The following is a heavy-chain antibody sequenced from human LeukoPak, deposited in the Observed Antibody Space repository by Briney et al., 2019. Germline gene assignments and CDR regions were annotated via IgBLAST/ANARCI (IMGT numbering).Heavy chain of an antibody. CDR3: TTTYQGAFDI. D-gene: IGHD2-2*01. CDR2: IKSKIDGGTT. Sequence: GGSLRLSCAASGFTFKNAWMSWVRQAPGKGLERIGRIKSKIDGGTTDYDAPVKGRFTISRDDSKNMLYLQMNSLKTEDTAVYYCTTTYQGAFDIWGQGTMVTVSS. CDR1: GFTFKNAW. V-gene: IGHV3-15*01. J-gene: IGHJ3*02.